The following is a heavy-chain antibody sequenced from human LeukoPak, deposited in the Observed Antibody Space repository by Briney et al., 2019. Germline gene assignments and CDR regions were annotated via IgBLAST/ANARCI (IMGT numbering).Heavy chain of an antibody. V-gene: IGHV3-53*01. J-gene: IGHJ2*01. CDR2: MQSGGST. Sequence: GGSLRLSCAASGITFSSKYMSWVRQAPGKGLEWVSVMQSGGSTYYADSVKGRFTISRDNSKNTLYHQMNSLRVEDTAVYYCARDGGAGWYFDLWGRGTLVTVSS. D-gene: IGHD3-16*01. CDR3: ARDGGAGWYFDL. CDR1: GITFSSKY.